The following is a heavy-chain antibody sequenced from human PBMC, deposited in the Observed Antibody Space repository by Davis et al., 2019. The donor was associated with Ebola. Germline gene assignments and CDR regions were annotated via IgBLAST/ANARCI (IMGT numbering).Heavy chain of an antibody. CDR2: IKQDGSEK. D-gene: IGHD6-19*01. CDR1: GFTFSSYW. CDR3: ARTSGLADY. Sequence: GESLKISCAASGFTFSSYWMSWVRQAPGKGLEWVANIKQDGSEKYYVDSVKGRFTISRDNAKNSLYLQMNSLRAEDTAVYYCARTSGLADYWGQGTLVTVSS. J-gene: IGHJ4*02. V-gene: IGHV3-7*01.